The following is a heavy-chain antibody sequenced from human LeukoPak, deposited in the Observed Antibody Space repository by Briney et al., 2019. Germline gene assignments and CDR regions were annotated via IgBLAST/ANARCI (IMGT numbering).Heavy chain of an antibody. CDR1: GGSISSYY. J-gene: IGHJ4*02. CDR3: ARGGDCYYDSSGYCTLFDY. Sequence: SETLSLTCTVSGGSISSYYWSWIRQPPGKGLEWIGYIYYSGSTNYNPSLKSRVTISVDTSKNQFSLKLSSVTAADTAVYYCARGGDCYYDSSGYCTLFDYWGQGTLVTVSS. D-gene: IGHD3-22*01. V-gene: IGHV4-59*01. CDR2: IYYSGST.